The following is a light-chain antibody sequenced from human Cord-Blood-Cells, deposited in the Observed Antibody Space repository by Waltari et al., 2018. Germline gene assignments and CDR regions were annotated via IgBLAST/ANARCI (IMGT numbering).Light chain of an antibody. J-gene: IGLJ3*02. Sequence: QSALTQPASVSGSPGQSITIPCTGSSSDVGGDNYVSWYQQHPGKAPKPLIYDVSNRPSVVSNRFSGSESGKTASLTISGLQAEDEADYYCSSYTSSSTRVFGGGTKLTVL. CDR1: SSDVGGDNY. V-gene: IGLV2-14*01. CDR2: DVS. CDR3: SSYTSSSTRV.